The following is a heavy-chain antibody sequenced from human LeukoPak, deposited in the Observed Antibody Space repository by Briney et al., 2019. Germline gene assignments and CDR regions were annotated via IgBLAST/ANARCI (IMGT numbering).Heavy chain of an antibody. V-gene: IGHV3-21*01. CDR1: GFTFSSSS. Sequence: GGSLRLSCAASGFTFSSSSMNWVRQAPGKGLEWVSSISSSSNYIYYADLVKGRFTISRDNAKNSLYLQMNSLRAEDTAVYYCARNGGSYYFDFWGQGTLVTVSS. D-gene: IGHD1-26*01. CDR2: ISSSSNYI. CDR3: ARNGGSYYFDF. J-gene: IGHJ4*02.